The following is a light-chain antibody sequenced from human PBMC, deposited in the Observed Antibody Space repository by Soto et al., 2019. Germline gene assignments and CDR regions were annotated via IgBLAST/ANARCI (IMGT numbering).Light chain of an antibody. V-gene: IGLV1-40*01. CDR2: GKD. CDR3: QCYHNSLGANVL. CDR1: RSNIGGGYD. J-gene: IGLJ2*01. Sequence: QSVLTQPPSVSGTPGPRVSISCTGSRSNIGGGYDVHWYLQLPGPAPKLLINGKDNRPSGVPDRYSVSRTGTSAALAITGLQAEDEAVDYCQCYHNSLGANVLFGGGTKLTVL.